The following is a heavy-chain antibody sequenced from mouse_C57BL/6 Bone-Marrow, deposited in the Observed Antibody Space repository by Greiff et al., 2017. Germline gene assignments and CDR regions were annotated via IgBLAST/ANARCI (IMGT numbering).Heavy chain of an antibody. CDR1: GYTFTSYT. CDR3: SSSWDEAY. Sequence: QVQLQQSGAELARPGASVKMSCKASGYTFTSYTMHWVKQRPGQGLAWIGYINPSSGYTKYNQKFKDKATLTADKSSSTAYMQLSSLTSEDSAVYYCSSSWDEAYWGQGTLATVSA. D-gene: IGHD4-1*01. V-gene: IGHV1-4*01. CDR2: INPSSGYT. J-gene: IGHJ3*01.